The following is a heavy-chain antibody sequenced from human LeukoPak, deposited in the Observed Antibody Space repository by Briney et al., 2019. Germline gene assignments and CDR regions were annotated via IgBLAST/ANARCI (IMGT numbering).Heavy chain of an antibody. D-gene: IGHD3-22*01. J-gene: IGHJ4*02. Sequence: ASVTVSCKASGYTFTSYGISWVRQAPGQGLEWMGWISAYNGNTNYAQKLQGRVTMTTDTSTSTAYMELRSLRSDDTAVYYCARGMQVVITGDYFDYWGQGTLVTVSS. V-gene: IGHV1-18*01. CDR2: ISAYNGNT. CDR1: GYTFTSYG. CDR3: ARGMQVVITGDYFDY.